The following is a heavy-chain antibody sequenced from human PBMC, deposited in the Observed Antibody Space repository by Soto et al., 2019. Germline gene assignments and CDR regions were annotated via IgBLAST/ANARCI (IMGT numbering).Heavy chain of an antibody. J-gene: IGHJ4*01. V-gene: IGHV1-69*13. D-gene: IGHD3-22*01. CDR3: ATSFLELNYYDSSGYKFDY. Sequence: AAVTVSCKASGGTFSRYAISWVRQAPGQGXEWMGGIIPIFGTANYAQKFQGRVTVTADESTSTAYMELSSLRSEDTAVYYCATSFLELNYYDSSGYKFDYWGQGPLVTVSS. CDR2: IIPIFGTA. CDR1: GGTFSRYA.